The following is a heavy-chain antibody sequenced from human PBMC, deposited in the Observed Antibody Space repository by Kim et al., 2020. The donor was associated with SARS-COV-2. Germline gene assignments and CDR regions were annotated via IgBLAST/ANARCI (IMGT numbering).Heavy chain of an antibody. Sequence: SETLSLTCAVYGGSFSGYYWSWIRQPPGKGLEWIGEINHSGSTNYNPSLKSRVTISVDTSKNQFSLKLSSVTAADTAVYYCARGASYYYDSSGYMGGFDPWGQGTLVTVSS. CDR1: GGSFSGYY. V-gene: IGHV4-34*01. CDR3: ARGASYYYDSSGYMGGFDP. J-gene: IGHJ5*02. CDR2: INHSGST. D-gene: IGHD3-22*01.